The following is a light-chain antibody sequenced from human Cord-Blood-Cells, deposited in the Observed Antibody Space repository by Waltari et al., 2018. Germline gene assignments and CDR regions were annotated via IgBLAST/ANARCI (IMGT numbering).Light chain of an antibody. J-gene: IGKJ5*01. CDR1: QGVSSY. Sequence: EIVLTQSPATLSLSPGERATLSCRASQGVSSYLAWYQQKPGQAPRLLIYDASNRATGIPARFSGSGSGTDFTLTISSLEPEDVAVYYCQQRSNWLLTFGQGTRLEIK. CDR2: DAS. CDR3: QQRSNWLLT. V-gene: IGKV3-11*01.